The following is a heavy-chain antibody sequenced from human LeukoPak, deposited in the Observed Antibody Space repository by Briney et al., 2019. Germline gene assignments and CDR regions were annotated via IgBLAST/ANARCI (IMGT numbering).Heavy chain of an antibody. J-gene: IGHJ4*02. Sequence: PSETLSLTCTVSGGSISSYYWSWIRQPPGKGLEWIGYIYYSGGTNYNPSLTSRVTISVDTSKTQFSLRLSSVTAADTAVYYCARDGNDSSGYYPPYFDYWGQGTLVTVSS. CDR1: GGSISSYY. CDR3: ARDGNDSSGYYPPYFDY. CDR2: IYYSGGT. V-gene: IGHV4-59*01. D-gene: IGHD3-22*01.